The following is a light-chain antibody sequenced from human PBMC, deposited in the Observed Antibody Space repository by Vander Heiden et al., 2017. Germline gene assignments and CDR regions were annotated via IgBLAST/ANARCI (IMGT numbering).Light chain of an antibody. J-gene: IGKJ1*01. CDR3: QQYNNYRT. CDR1: QSISSW. V-gene: IGKV1-5*03. CDR2: KES. Sequence: DVQMTQSPPTLSAAVGDRVTITCRASQSISSWLAWYQQKPGKAPKLLIYKESTLHSGVPSRFSGSGSGTEFTLTISSLQPDDFATYYCQQYNNYRTFGQGTKVEIK.